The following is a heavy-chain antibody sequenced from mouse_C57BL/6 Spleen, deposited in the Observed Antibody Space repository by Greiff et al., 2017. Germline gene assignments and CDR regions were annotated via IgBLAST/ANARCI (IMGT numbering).Heavy chain of an antibody. Sequence: VKLVESGPGLVAPSQSLSITCTVSGFSLTSYAISWVRQPPGKGLEWLGVIWTGGGTNYNSALKSRLSISKDNSKSQVFLKMNSLQTDDTARYYCARNYGSSLYYYAMDYWGQGTSVTVSS. CDR1: GFSLTSYA. V-gene: IGHV2-9-1*01. CDR3: ARNYGSSLYYYAMDY. J-gene: IGHJ4*01. CDR2: IWTGGGT. D-gene: IGHD1-1*01.